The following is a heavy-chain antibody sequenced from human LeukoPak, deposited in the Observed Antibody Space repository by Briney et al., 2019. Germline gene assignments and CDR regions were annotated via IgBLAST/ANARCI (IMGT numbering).Heavy chain of an antibody. CDR1: GGSISSYY. J-gene: IGHJ5*02. V-gene: IGHV4-59*08. Sequence: SETLSLTCTVSGGSISSYYWSWIRQPPGKGLEWIGFTHYTGNTNYNPSLKSRLTISVATSKNQFSLKLSSVTAADTAVYYCAGLIRPGWCDPWGQGTLVTVSS. D-gene: IGHD1-14*01. CDR2: THYTGNT. CDR3: AGLIRPGWCDP.